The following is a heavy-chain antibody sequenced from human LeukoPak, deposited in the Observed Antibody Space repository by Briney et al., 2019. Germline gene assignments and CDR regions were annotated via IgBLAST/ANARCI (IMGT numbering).Heavy chain of an antibody. D-gene: IGHD3-10*01. CDR1: GLTFSSYG. J-gene: IGHJ3*02. CDR3: ARDWGGSGTLGAFDI. CDR2: IWYDGSNK. Sequence: GGSLRLSCAASGLTFSSYGMHWVRQAPGKGLEWVAVIWYDGSNKYYADSVKGRFTISRDNSKNTLYLQMNSLRAEDTAVYYCARDWGGSGTLGAFDIWGQGTMVTVSS. V-gene: IGHV3-33*01.